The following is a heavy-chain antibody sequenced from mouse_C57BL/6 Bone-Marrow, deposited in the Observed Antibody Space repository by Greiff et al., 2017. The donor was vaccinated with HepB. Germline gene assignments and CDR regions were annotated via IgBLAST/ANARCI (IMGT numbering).Heavy chain of an antibody. CDR3: TRPRTSSGYFDY. J-gene: IGHJ2*01. V-gene: IGHV6-6*01. CDR2: IRNKANNHAT. CDR1: GFTFSDAW. D-gene: IGHD3-2*02. Sequence: EVKVEESGGGLVQPGGSMKLSCAASGFTFSDAWMDWVRQSPEKGLEWVAEIRNKANNHATYYAESVKGRFTISRDDSKSSVYLQMNSLRAEDTGIYYGTRPRTSSGYFDYWGQGTTLTVSS.